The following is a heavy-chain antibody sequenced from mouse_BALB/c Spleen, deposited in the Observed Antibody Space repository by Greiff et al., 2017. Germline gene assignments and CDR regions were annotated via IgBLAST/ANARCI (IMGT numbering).Heavy chain of an antibody. D-gene: IGHD1-1*01. V-gene: IGHV2-9*02. CDR3: ARDRYGSRTGAMDY. CDR2: IWAGGST. CDR1: GFSLTSYG. J-gene: IGHJ4*01. Sequence: VQLQQSGPGLVAPSQSLSITCTVSGFSLTSYGVHWVRQPPGKGLEWLGVIWAGGSTNYNSALMSRLSISKDNSKSQVFLKMNSLQTDDTAMYYCARDRYGSRTGAMDYWGQGTSVTVSS.